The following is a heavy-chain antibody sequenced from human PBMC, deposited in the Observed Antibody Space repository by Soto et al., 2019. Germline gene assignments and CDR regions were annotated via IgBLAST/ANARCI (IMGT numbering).Heavy chain of an antibody. CDR3: ARDRGHDYGDYYADD. CDR1: GGTFSSYA. D-gene: IGHD4-17*01. J-gene: IGHJ4*02. V-gene: IGHV1-69*13. Sequence: SVKVSCKASGGTFSSYAISWVRQAPGQGLEWVGWIIPIFGRANYAQKFQGRVTITADASTSTAYMELSRLRSEDTAVYYCARDRGHDYGDYYADDWGQGTLVTVSA. CDR2: IIPIFGRA.